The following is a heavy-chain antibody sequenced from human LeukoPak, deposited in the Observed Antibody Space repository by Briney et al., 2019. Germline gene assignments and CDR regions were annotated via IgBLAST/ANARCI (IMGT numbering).Heavy chain of an antibody. Sequence: GWSLRLSCAASGFTVSSNYMSWVRQAPGKGLEWVSVIYSGGSTYYADSVKGRFTISRDNSKNTLYLQMNSLRAEDTAVYYCARDGTVQDAFDIWGQGTMVTVSS. CDR2: IYSGGST. J-gene: IGHJ3*02. CDR1: GFTVSSNY. V-gene: IGHV3-53*01. CDR3: ARDGTVQDAFDI. D-gene: IGHD1-26*01.